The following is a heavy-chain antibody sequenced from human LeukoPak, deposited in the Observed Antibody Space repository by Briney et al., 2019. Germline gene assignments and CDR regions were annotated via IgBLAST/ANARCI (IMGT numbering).Heavy chain of an antibody. CDR2: INHSGST. CDR3: ARGSRPPAARWVHQY. Sequence: SETLSLTFAVYGGCFSGYYWSWLRQPPGKGLEWIGEINHSGSTNYNPSLKSRVTISVDTSKNQFSLKLSSVTAADTAVYYCARGSRPPAARWVHQYWGQGTLVTVSS. J-gene: IGHJ4*02. V-gene: IGHV4-34*01. CDR1: GGCFSGYY. D-gene: IGHD6-6*01.